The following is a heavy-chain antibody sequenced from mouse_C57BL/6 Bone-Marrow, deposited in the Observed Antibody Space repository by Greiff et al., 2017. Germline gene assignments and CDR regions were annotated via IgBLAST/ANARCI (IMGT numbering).Heavy chain of an antibody. CDR1: GYTFTDYN. CDR2: INPNNGGT. CDR3: ARVGNTAQATAWFAY. D-gene: IGHD3-2*02. Sequence: VQLQQSGPELVKPGASVKIPCKASGYTFTDYNMDWVKQSHGKSLEWIGDINPNNGGTIYNQKFKGKATLTVDKSSSTAYMELRSLTSEDTAVYYCARVGNTAQATAWFAYWGQGTLVTVSA. V-gene: IGHV1-18*01. J-gene: IGHJ3*01.